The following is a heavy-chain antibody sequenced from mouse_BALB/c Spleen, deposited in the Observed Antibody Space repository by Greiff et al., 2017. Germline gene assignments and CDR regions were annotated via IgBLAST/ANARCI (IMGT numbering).Heavy chain of an antibody. J-gene: IGHJ4*01. CDR2: IAPGSGST. V-gene: IGHV1S41*01. Sequence: DLVKPGASVKLSCKASGYTFTSYWINWIKQRPGQGLEWIGRIAPGSGSTYYNEMFKGKATLTVDTSSSTAYIQPSSLSSEDSAVYFCARGGTYGYGYAMDYWGQGTSVTVSS. CDR1: GYTFTSYW. CDR3: ARGGTYGYGYAMDY. D-gene: IGHD2-2*01.